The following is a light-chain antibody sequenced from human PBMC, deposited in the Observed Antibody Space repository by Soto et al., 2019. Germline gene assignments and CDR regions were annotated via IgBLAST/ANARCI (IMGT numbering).Light chain of an antibody. Sequence: EIVLTQSPGTLSLSPGERATLSCRASQSVSSNFLAWYQQKPGQAPRLLIYGASSRAIGIPDRFSGSRLGTDFTLTISRLEPEDFAVYYCHQYDTSSWTFGQGTKVEIK. CDR3: HQYDTSSWT. J-gene: IGKJ1*01. V-gene: IGKV3-20*01. CDR2: GAS. CDR1: QSVSSNF.